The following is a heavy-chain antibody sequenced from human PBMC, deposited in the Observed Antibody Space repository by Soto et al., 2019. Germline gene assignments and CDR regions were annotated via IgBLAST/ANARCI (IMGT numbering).Heavy chain of an antibody. CDR1: GGSFSGYY. CDR2: INHSGST. V-gene: IGHV4-34*01. CDR3: ARTRYCSSTSCWNWFDP. J-gene: IGHJ5*02. D-gene: IGHD2-2*01. Sequence: PSETLSLTCAVYGGSFSGYYWSWIRQPPGKGLEWIGEINHSGSTNYNPSLKSRVTISVDTSKNQFSLKLSSVTAADTAVYYCARTRYCSSTSCWNWFDPWGQGTLVTVSS.